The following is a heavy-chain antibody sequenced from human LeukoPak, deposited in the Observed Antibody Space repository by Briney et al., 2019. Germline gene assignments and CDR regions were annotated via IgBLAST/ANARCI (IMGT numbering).Heavy chain of an antibody. CDR2: IYTSGST. Sequence: PSETLSLTCTVSGGSISSYYWGWIRQPAGKGLEWIGRIYTSGSTNYNPSLKSRVTMSADTSKNQFSLKLSSVTAADTAVYYCARETNDYGHDYWGQGTLVTVSS. J-gene: IGHJ4*02. V-gene: IGHV4-4*07. CDR1: GGSISSYY. D-gene: IGHD4-17*01. CDR3: ARETNDYGHDY.